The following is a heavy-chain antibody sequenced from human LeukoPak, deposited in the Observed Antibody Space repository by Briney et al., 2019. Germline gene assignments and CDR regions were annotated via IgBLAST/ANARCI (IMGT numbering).Heavy chain of an antibody. J-gene: IGHJ6*02. V-gene: IGHV3-49*04. CDR1: GFTFSSYW. CDR3: TRAREGYYYYYGMDV. Sequence: GGSLRLSCAASGFTFSSYWMSWVRQAPGKGREWVGFIRSKAYGGTTEYAASVKGRFTISRDDSKSIAYLQMNSLKTEDTAVYYCTRAREGYYYYYGMDVWGQGTTVTVSS. D-gene: IGHD1-26*01. CDR2: IRSKAYGGTT.